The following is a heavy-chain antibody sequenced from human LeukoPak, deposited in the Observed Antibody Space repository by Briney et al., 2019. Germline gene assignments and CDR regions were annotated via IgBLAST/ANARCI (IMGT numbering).Heavy chain of an antibody. CDR1: GFTFSSYA. V-gene: IGHV3-23*01. Sequence: GGSLRLSCAASGFTFSSYAMSWVRQAPGKGLEWVSTMTGSGGSTSYAASVKGRFTISRDNSKNTLYLQLNSLRAEDTAVYYCAKMAGGVYSSSWYLDYWGQGTLVTVSS. CDR2: MTGSGGST. J-gene: IGHJ4*02. CDR3: AKMAGGVYSSSWYLDY. D-gene: IGHD6-13*01.